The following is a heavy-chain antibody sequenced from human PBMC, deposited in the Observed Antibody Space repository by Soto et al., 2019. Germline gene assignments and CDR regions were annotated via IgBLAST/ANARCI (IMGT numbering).Heavy chain of an antibody. CDR2: ISAHNGNT. V-gene: IGHV1-18*01. J-gene: IGHJ4*02. D-gene: IGHD1-1*01. Sequence: QVPLVQSGAEVKQPGASVKVSCKGSGYAFTTYGITWVRQAPGQGLEWMGWISAHNGNTNYVQKLQGRVTVTRDTSTSTAYMELRSLRSDDTAVYYCARGRYGDYWGQGALVTVSS. CDR1: GYAFTTYG. CDR3: ARGRYGDY.